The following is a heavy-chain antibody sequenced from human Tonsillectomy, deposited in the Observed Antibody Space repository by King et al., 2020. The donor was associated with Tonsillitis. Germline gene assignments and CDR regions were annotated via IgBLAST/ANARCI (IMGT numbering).Heavy chain of an antibody. Sequence: VQLVESGGGVVQPGRSLRLSCAASGFTFSSYGIHWVRQAPGKGLEWVAVISFDGNNKYYAESVKGRFTMSRDNSKDTLYLQMNSLTAEDTAVYFCARFGDYDLWNGPELGGYYYHYGMDLWGEGTTVIVSS. CDR1: GFTFSSYG. CDR3: ARFGDYDLWNGPELGGYYYHYGMDL. D-gene: IGHD3-3*01. CDR2: ISFDGNNK. V-gene: IGHV3-30*03. J-gene: IGHJ6*04.